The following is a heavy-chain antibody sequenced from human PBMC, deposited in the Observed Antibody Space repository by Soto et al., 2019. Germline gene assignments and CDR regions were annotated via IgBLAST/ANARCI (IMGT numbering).Heavy chain of an antibody. CDR2: IIPILGIA. D-gene: IGHD6-13*01. V-gene: IGHV1-69*02. J-gene: IGHJ4*02. CDR1: GGTFSSYT. Sequence: QVQLVQSGAEVKKPGSSVKVSCKASGGTFSSYTISWVRQAPGQGLEWMGRIIPILGIANYAQKFQGRVTITADKSTSTAYMGLSSLRSEDTAVYYCASGLHLQPAYWGQGTLVTVSS. CDR3: ASGLHLQPAY.